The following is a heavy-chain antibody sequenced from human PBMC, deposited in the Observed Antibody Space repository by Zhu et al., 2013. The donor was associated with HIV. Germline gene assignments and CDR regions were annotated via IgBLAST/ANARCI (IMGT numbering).Heavy chain of an antibody. J-gene: IGHJ4*02. CDR1: GYTFTGYY. Sequence: QVQLVQSGAEVKKPGASVKVSCKASGYTFTGYYMHWVRQAPGQGLEWMGWINPSSGGTNYAQNFQGRVTMTRDRTISTAYMELSRLRFDDTAVFYCAISGGSDRVKYDSWGQGTLVSVSS. CDR3: AISGGSDRVKYDS. CDR2: INPSSGGT. D-gene: IGHD3-16*01. V-gene: IGHV1-2*02.